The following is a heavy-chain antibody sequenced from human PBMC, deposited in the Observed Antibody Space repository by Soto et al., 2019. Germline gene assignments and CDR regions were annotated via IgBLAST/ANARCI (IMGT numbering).Heavy chain of an antibody. CDR1: SGSFRGYY. Sequence: SETMSLTCAVYSGSFRGYYWNWIRQPPGKGLEWIGEINHSGSTNYNPSLKSRVTISVDTSKNQFSLNLSSVTAADTAVYYCARGSGDLLGRYYFDYWGQGTLVTVSS. V-gene: IGHV4-34*01. CDR3: ARGSGDLLGRYYFDY. D-gene: IGHD4-17*01. CDR2: INHSGST. J-gene: IGHJ4*02.